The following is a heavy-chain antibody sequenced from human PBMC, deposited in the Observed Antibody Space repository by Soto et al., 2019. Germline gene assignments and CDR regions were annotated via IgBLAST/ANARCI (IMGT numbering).Heavy chain of an antibody. CDR2: IYHSGST. J-gene: IGHJ4*02. Sequence: PSETLSLTCAVSGGSISSSNWWSWVRQSPGKGLEWIGEIYHSGSTNYNPSLKSRVTISVDKSRNQFSLKLTSVTAADTAVYYCARDKITGLFDYWGQGTLVTVSS. CDR3: ARDKITGLFDY. D-gene: IGHD2-8*02. V-gene: IGHV4-4*02. CDR1: GGSISSSNW.